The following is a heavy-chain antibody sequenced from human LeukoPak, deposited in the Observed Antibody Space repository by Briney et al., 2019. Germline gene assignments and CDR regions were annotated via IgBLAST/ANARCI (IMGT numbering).Heavy chain of an antibody. J-gene: IGHJ6*02. CDR3: ARGNYGSGRRTNYGMDV. Sequence: GASVKVSCKASGGTFSSYAISWVRQAPGQGLEWMGRIIPIFGIANYAQKFQGRVTITADKSTSTAYMELSSLRSEDTAVYYCARGNYGSGRRTNYGMDVRGQGTTVTVSS. D-gene: IGHD3-10*01. CDR1: GGTFSSYA. V-gene: IGHV1-69*04. CDR2: IIPIFGIA.